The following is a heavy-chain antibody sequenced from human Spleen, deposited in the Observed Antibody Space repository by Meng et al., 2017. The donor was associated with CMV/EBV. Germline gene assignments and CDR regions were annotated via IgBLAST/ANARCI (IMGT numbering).Heavy chain of an antibody. D-gene: IGHD5-24*01. CDR1: GYTFTSYG. V-gene: IGHV1-18*01. CDR2: ISAYNGNT. J-gene: IGHJ4*02. CDR3: ARSVEMATIYDY. Sequence: VSCQASGYTFTSYGISWVRQAPGQGLEWMGWISAYNGNTNYAQKLQGRVTMTTDTSTSTAYTELRSLRSDDTAVYFCARSVEMATIYDYWGQGTLVTVSS.